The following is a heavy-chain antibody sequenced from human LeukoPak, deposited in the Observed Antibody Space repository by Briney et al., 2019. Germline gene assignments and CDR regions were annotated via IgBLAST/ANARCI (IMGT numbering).Heavy chain of an antibody. J-gene: IGHJ4*02. D-gene: IGHD1-7*01. CDR1: GFTLSSDW. CDR2: INSDGSST. V-gene: IGHV3-74*01. CDR3: ARDIFFLTGTTPY. Sequence: PGGSLRLSCAASGFTLSSDWMHWVRHAPGKGLVWVSRINSDGSSTTYADSVKGRFTISRDNAKNTLYLQMNSLRAEDTAVYYCARDIFFLTGTTPYWGQGTLVTVSS.